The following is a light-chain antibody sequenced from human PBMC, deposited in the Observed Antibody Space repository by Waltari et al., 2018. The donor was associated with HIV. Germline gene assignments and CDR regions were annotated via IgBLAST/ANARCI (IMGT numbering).Light chain of an antibody. V-gene: IGKV4-1*01. Sequence: DIEMTQSPDSLAVSLGESAPIHCKSSQSVLWSSNNKNYLAWYQQKPGQPPRLLIYWASTRESGVPDRFSGSGSGTDFTLTISSLQTEDVAVYFCQQFYDTPLTFGGGTKVDI. J-gene: IGKJ4*01. CDR1: QSVLWSSNNKNY. CDR2: WAS. CDR3: QQFYDTPLT.